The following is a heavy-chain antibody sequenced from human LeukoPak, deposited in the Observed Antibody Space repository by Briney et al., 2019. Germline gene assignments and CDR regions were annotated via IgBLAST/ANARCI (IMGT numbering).Heavy chain of an antibody. CDR2: ISGSGGST. CDR1: GFTFSSYA. CDR3: AKDGQSFRGLFDY. Sequence: GGSLRLSCAASGFTFSSYAISWVRQAPGKGLEWVSAISGSGGSTYYADSVKGRFTISRDNSKNTLYLQMNSLRAEDTAVYYCAKDGQSFRGLFDYWGQGTLVTVSS. V-gene: IGHV3-23*01. D-gene: IGHD3-10*01. J-gene: IGHJ4*02.